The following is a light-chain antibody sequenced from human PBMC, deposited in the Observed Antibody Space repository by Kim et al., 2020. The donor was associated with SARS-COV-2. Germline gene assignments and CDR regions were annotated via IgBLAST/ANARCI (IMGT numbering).Light chain of an antibody. CDR3: ATWDVSLDAWV. V-gene: IGLV1-44*01. CDR2: RDN. Sequence: GQRVTISSSGTKSNIAVSAVHWYQQLPETAPKLLIYRDNQRPSGVPDRFSASTSGTSASLALSGLLSEDEADYYCATWDVSLDAWVFGGGTQLTVL. CDR1: KSNIAVSA. J-gene: IGLJ3*02.